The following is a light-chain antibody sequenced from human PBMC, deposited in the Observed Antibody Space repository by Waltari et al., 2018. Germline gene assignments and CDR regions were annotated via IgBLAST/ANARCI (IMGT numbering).Light chain of an antibody. V-gene: IGLV7-43*01. CDR1: TGPVASGHY. Sequence: QTVVTQEPSLTVSPGGTVTLTCTSSTGPVASGHYQSWFQQMPGQAPSALIFSSTIKYSLTPSRFSGSLLGGKAALTLSSVQPEDEADYYCLLHFGGDQLVFGGGTRLTVL. CDR3: LLHFGGDQLV. CDR2: SST. J-gene: IGLJ3*02.